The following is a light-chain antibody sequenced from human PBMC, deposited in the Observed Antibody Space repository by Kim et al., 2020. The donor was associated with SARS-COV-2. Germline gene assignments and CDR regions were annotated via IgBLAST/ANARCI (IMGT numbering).Light chain of an antibody. V-gene: IGKV3-11*01. Sequence: LSPGEVATLSGRASLIVRWYFAWYQQKPGQAPRLLMYDASNGATGTPARFSGSGSGTDFTLTISSLEPEDFAVYYCQRRSDWPLTFGGGTKVDIK. CDR1: LIVRWY. J-gene: IGKJ4*01. CDR2: DAS. CDR3: QRRSDWPLT.